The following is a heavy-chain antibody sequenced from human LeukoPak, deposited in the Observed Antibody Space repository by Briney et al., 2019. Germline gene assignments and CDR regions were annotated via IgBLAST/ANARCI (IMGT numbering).Heavy chain of an antibody. D-gene: IGHD3-3*01. J-gene: IGHJ4*02. Sequence: SVKVSCEASGGTFSSYAISWVRQAPGQGLEWMGRIIPIFGTANYAQKFQGRVTITTDESTSTAYMELSSLRSEDTAVYYCARDGITIFGVVKDPFDYWGQGTLVTVSS. CDR2: IIPIFGTA. V-gene: IGHV1-69*05. CDR3: ARDGITIFGVVKDPFDY. CDR1: GGTFSSYA.